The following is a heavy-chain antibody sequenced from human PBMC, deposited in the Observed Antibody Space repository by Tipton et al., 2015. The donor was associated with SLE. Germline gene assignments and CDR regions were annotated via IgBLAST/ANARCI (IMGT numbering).Heavy chain of an antibody. CDR2: IWDDGSDY. CDR1: GFFFSPYA. D-gene: IGHD3-22*01. V-gene: IGHV3-33*06. J-gene: IGHJ4*02. CDR3: AKYLHVGGYFDL. Sequence: SLRLSCAASGFFFSPYAMHWVRQAPGKGLEWVAVIWDDGSDYYSADSVKGRFTISRDNSKNMLYLQMNSLRAEDTAVYYCAKYLHVGGYFDLWCQGALVTVAS.